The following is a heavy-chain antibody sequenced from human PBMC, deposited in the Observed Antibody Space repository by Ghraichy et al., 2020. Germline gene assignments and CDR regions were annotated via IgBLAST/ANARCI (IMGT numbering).Heavy chain of an antibody. CDR3: ARDRGLAVAGHYYYYGMDV. J-gene: IGHJ6*02. CDR1: GGSISSYY. CDR2: IYYSGST. D-gene: IGHD6-19*01. V-gene: IGHV4-59*01. Sequence: GSLRLSCTVSGGSISSYYWSWIRQPPGKGLEWIGYIYYSGSTNYNPSLKSRVTISVDTSKNQFSLKLSSVTAADTAVYYCARDRGLAVAGHYYYYGMDVWGQGTTVTVYS.